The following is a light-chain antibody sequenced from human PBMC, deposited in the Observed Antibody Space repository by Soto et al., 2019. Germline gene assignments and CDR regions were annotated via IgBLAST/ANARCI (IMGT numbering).Light chain of an antibody. Sequence: EIVLTQSPGTLSLSPGERATLSCRASQSVSSNYLAWYQQKPGQAPRLLIYGASSRATGIPDRFSGSGSGTDFTLTISRLEPEDFAVYYCQQYGSSPPTLGQGTRLEIK. CDR2: GAS. V-gene: IGKV3-20*01. J-gene: IGKJ5*01. CDR1: QSVSSNY. CDR3: QQYGSSPPT.